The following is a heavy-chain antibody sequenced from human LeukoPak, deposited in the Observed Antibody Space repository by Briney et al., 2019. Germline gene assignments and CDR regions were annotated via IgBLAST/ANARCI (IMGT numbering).Heavy chain of an antibody. CDR2: INHSGST. J-gene: IGHJ6*03. D-gene: IGHD5-24*01. CDR1: GGSFSGYY. CDR3: ARDAGDGYKYYYYYMDV. V-gene: IGHV4-34*01. Sequence: SETLSLTCAVYGGSFSGYYWSWIRQPPGKGLEWIGEINHSGSTNYNPSLKSRVTISVDTSKNQFSLKLSSVTAADTAVYYCARDAGDGYKYYYYYMDVWGKGTTVTISS.